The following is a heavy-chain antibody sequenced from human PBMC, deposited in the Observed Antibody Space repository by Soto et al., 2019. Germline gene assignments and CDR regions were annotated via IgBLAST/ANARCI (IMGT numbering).Heavy chain of an antibody. Sequence: QVQLIQSGAEVKKPGALVKVSCKVSGYTLTELSIHWVRQAPGGGLEWMGGFDPEGGEIIYAQKLQGRVTMTEDTSTDTVYLELSSLRSEDTAIYYCTTIRSGTIFGLPTAHWGQGSLVTVSS. V-gene: IGHV1-24*01. D-gene: IGHD3-9*01. CDR1: GYTLTELS. J-gene: IGHJ4*02. CDR2: FDPEGGEI. CDR3: TTIRSGTIFGLPTAH.